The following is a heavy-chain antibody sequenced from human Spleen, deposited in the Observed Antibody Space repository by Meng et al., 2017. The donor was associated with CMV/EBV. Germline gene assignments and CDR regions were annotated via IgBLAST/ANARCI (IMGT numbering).Heavy chain of an antibody. J-gene: IGHJ6*02. CDR2: ISAYNGNT. CDR3: ARERGYYYDSSGYYPDQPWGMDV. V-gene: IGHV1-18*01. CDR1: GGTFSSYA. Sequence: ASVKVSCKASGGTFSSYAISWVRQAPGQGLEWMGWISAYNGNTNYAQKLQGRVTMTTDTSTSTAYMELRSLRSDDTAVYYCARERGYYYDSSGYYPDQPWGMDVWGQGTTVTVSS. D-gene: IGHD3-22*01.